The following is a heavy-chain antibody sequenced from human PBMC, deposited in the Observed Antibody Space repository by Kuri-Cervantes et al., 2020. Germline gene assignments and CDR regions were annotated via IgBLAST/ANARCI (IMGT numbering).Heavy chain of an antibody. CDR2: IYYSGST. D-gene: IGHD2-21*02. CDR3: ARFFCGGACYHWPYPDPPPQNAFHI. Sequence: SETLSLTCTVSGGSISSYYWSWIRQPPGKGLEWIGYIYYSGSTNYNPSLKSRVTISVDTSKNQFSLKLSSVTAADTAVYYCARFFCGGACYHWPYPDPPPQNAFHIWGQGTMVTVSS. CDR1: GGSISSYY. J-gene: IGHJ3*02. V-gene: IGHV4-59*01.